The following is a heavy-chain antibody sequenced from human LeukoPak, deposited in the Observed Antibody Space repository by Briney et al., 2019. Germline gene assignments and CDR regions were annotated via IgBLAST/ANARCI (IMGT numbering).Heavy chain of an antibody. Sequence: SETLSLTCTVSGGSISSYYWSWIRQPPGKGLEWIGYIYYSGSTNYNPSLKSRVTISVDTSKNQFSLKLSSVTAADTAVYYCARGGYSYGYLFDYWGQGTLVTVSS. CDR2: IYYSGST. V-gene: IGHV4-59*01. D-gene: IGHD5-18*01. J-gene: IGHJ4*02. CDR1: GGSISSYY. CDR3: ARGGYSYGYLFDY.